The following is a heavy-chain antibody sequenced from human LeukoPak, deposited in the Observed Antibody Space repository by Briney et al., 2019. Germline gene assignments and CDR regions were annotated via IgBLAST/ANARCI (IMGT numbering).Heavy chain of an antibody. CDR3: ARASSGWANNAFDI. V-gene: IGHV3-48*03. CDR1: GFTFSSYE. Sequence: GGSLRLSCAASGFTFSSYEKNWVRQAPGKGLEWVSYISSSGSTIYYADSVKGRFTISRDNAKNSLYLQMNSLRAEDTAVYYCARASSGWANNAFDIWGQGTMVTVSS. J-gene: IGHJ3*02. D-gene: IGHD6-19*01. CDR2: ISSSGSTI.